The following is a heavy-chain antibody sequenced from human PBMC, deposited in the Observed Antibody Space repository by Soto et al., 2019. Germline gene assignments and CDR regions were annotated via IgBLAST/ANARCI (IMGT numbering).Heavy chain of an antibody. V-gene: IGHV3-74*01. J-gene: IGHJ3*02. Sequence: GGSLRLSCAASGFTFSSYWMHWVRQAPGKGLVWVSRINSDGSSTSYADSVKGRFTISRDNAKNMLYLQMNSLRAEDTTVYYCARVNIAARPRGAFDIWGQGTMVTVSS. D-gene: IGHD6-6*01. CDR3: ARVNIAARPRGAFDI. CDR1: GFTFSSYW. CDR2: INSDGSST.